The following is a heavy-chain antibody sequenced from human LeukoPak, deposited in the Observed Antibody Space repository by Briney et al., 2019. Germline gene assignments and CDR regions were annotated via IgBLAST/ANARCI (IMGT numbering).Heavy chain of an antibody. D-gene: IGHD5-18*01. CDR2: INHSGSS. CDR1: GGSISSYY. V-gene: IGHV4-34*01. CDR3: AGTLKEYSYGVFDY. J-gene: IGHJ4*02. Sequence: PSETLSLTCTVSGGSISSYYWGWIRQPPGKGLEWIGEINHSGSSNYNPSLKSRVTISVDTSKIQFSLKLSSVTAADTAVYYCAGTLKEYSYGVFDYWGQGTLVTVSS.